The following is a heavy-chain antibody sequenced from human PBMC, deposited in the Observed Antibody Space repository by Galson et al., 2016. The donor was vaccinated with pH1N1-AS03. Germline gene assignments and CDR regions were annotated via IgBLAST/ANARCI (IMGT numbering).Heavy chain of an antibody. V-gene: IGHV3-7*03. CDR3: ARDLDDKYRGDLGY. J-gene: IGHJ4*02. Sequence: SLRLSCAASGFTFNNYWMNWVRQAPGKGLEWVAHINQDGSEKNYVDSVKGRFTISRDNAKNSLYLQMNSLRVEDTAVYYCARDLDDKYRGDLGYWGQGTLVIVSS. D-gene: IGHD5-12*01. CDR1: GFTFNNYW. CDR2: INQDGSEK.